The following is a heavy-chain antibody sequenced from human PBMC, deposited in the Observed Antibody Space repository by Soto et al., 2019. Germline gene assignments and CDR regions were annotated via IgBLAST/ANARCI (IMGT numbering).Heavy chain of an antibody. Sequence: TSETLSLTCAVYGGSFSGYYWSWIRQPPGKGLEWIGEINHSGSTNYNPSLKSRVTISVDTSKNQFSLKLSSVTAADTAVYYCARTRYDFWSGYAPYYYMDVWGKGTTVTVSS. CDR1: GGSFSGYY. V-gene: IGHV4-34*01. CDR2: INHSGST. D-gene: IGHD3-3*01. J-gene: IGHJ6*03. CDR3: ARTRYDFWSGYAPYYYMDV.